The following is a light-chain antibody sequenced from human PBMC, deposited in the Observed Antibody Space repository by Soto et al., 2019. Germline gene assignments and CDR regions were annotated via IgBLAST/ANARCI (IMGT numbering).Light chain of an antibody. CDR2: DAS. Sequence: EIVLTQSPATLSLSPGERATLSCRASQSVSSYLAWYQQKPGQAPRLLIYDASNRATGIPARFSGSGSGTAFTLTISSLEPEDFAVYYCQQRRNWPPLYTFGQGTKLEIK. V-gene: IGKV3-11*01. CDR3: QQRRNWPPLYT. CDR1: QSVSSY. J-gene: IGKJ2*01.